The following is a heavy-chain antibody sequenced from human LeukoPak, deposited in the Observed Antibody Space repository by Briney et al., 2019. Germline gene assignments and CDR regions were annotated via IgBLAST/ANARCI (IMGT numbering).Heavy chain of an antibody. V-gene: IGHV3-30*02. J-gene: IGHJ4*02. D-gene: IGHD6-19*01. Sequence: PGGSLRLSCAASGFTFSSYGMHWVRQAPGKGLEWVAFIRYDGSNKYYADPVKGRFTISRDNSKNTLYLQMNSLRAEDTAVYYCAKGHGAVAGPGLSDYWGQGTLVTVSS. CDR3: AKGHGAVAGPGLSDY. CDR1: GFTFSSYG. CDR2: IRYDGSNK.